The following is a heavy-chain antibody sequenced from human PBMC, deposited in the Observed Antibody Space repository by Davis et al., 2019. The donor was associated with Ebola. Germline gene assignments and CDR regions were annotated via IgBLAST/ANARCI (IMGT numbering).Heavy chain of an antibody. CDR1: GYTFTAYY. V-gene: IGHV1-46*01. CDR2: INPSGGST. CDR3: AADLGWGSSGRPLDY. J-gene: IGHJ4*02. Sequence: SVKVSCKTSGYTFTAYYMHWVRQPPGQGLEWMGIINPSGGSTNYAQKFQGRVTMTRDTSTRTAYMELNGLRSEDTAVYYCAADLGWGSSGRPLDYWGQGTLVTVSS. D-gene: IGHD3-22*01.